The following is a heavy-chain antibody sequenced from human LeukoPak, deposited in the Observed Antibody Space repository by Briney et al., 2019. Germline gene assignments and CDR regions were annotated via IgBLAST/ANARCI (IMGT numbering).Heavy chain of an antibody. CDR2: ISSNGGST. V-gene: IGHV3-64*01. CDR3: ARGLVAIFGVVHYYMDV. J-gene: IGHJ6*03. CDR1: GFTFSSYA. D-gene: IGHD3-3*01. Sequence: GGSLRLSCAASGFTFSSYAMHWVRQAPGKGLEYVSAISSNGGSTYYANSVKGRFTISRDNSKNTLYLQMGSLRAEDMAVYYCARGLVAIFGVVHYYMDVWGKGTTVTVSS.